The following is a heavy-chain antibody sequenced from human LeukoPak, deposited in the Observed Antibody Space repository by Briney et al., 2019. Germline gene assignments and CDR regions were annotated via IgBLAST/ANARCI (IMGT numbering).Heavy chain of an antibody. J-gene: IGHJ5*02. CDR3: ARGGAIPNWFDP. CDR1: GASISSSY. V-gene: IGHV4-4*07. Sequence: PSETLSLTCIVSGASISSSYWSWIRQPAGKGLEWLSHICSSGTAPYNASPHTSGCTHYNPSLKSRVSISVDRSKRQISLKLNSVTAADTAIYYCARGGAIPNWFDPWGPGSLVAVSS. D-gene: IGHD2-2*02. CDR2: ICSSGTAPYNASPHTSGCT.